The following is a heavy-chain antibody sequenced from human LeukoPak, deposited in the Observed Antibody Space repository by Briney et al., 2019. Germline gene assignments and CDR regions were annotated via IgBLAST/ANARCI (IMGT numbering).Heavy chain of an antibody. CDR3: ARGEQQLVSSIDY. CDR1: GFTFSSYA. V-gene: IGHV3-30-3*01. Sequence: GGSLRLSCAASGFTFSSYAMHWVRQAPGKGLEWVAVISYDGSNKYYADSVKGRFTISRDNSKNTLYLQMNSLRAEDTAVYYCARGEQQLVSSIDYWGQGTLVTVSS. D-gene: IGHD6-13*01. CDR2: ISYDGSNK. J-gene: IGHJ4*02.